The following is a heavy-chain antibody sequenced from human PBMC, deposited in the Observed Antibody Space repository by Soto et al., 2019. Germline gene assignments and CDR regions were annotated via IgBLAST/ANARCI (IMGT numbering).Heavy chain of an antibody. D-gene: IGHD3-22*01. V-gene: IGHV4-39*07. Sequence: SETLSLTCTVSGGSISSSSYYWGWIRQPPGKGLEWIGSTYYSGSTYDNPSLKSRVTISVDTSKNQFSLKLSSVTAADTAVYYCARAGRSMKEDYYDSSGYYYWFDPWGQGTLVTVSS. J-gene: IGHJ5*02. CDR2: TYYSGST. CDR1: GGSISSSSYY. CDR3: ARAGRSMKEDYYDSSGYYYWFDP.